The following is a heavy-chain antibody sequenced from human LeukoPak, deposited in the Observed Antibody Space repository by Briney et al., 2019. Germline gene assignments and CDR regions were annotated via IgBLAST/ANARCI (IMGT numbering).Heavy chain of an antibody. CDR1: GFTVSSNY. CDR2: IYSGGST. Sequence: GGSLRLSCAASGFTVSSNYMSWVRQAPGKGLEWVSVIYSGGSTYYADSVKGRFTISRDNSKNTLYLQVNSLRAEDTAVYYCATSRPGDGYNYFSYYYYYYMDVWGKGTTVTVSS. CDR3: ATSRPGDGYNYFSYYYYYYMDV. V-gene: IGHV3-53*01. J-gene: IGHJ6*03. D-gene: IGHD5-24*01.